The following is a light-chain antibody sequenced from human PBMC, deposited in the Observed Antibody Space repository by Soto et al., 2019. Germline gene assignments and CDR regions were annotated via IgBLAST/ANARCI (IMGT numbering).Light chain of an antibody. CDR3: QQFNSYSIT. CDR2: AAS. Sequence: DIQLTQSPSFLSASVGDRVTITCRASQGISSYLAWYQQKPGKAPKLLIYAASTLQGGVPSRFSGSGSGTDFTLTISSLQPEDFATYYCQQFNSYSITFGQGTRLEIK. V-gene: IGKV1-9*01. CDR1: QGISSY. J-gene: IGKJ5*01.